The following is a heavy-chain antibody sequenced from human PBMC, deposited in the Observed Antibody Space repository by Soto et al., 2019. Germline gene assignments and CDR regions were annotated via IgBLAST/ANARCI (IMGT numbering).Heavy chain of an antibody. CDR3: AKNPRYYYDSTGYHFDY. J-gene: IGHJ4*02. Sequence: EVPLLESGGGLVQPGGSLRLSCAASEFTFSNYAMSWVRQAPRKGLEWVSAISYGGGTTYYADSVKGRFTISRDNSNNPLYTQVNSLRAEDTAVYYCAKNPRYYYDSTGYHFDYWGQGSLVTVSS. D-gene: IGHD3-22*01. V-gene: IGHV3-23*01. CDR2: ISYGGGTT. CDR1: EFTFSNYA.